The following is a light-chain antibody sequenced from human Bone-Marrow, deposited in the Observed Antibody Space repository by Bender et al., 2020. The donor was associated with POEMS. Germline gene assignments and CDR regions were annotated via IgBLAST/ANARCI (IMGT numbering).Light chain of an antibody. J-gene: IGLJ3*02. CDR3: CSYARSSTLV. V-gene: IGLV2-23*02. CDR2: EVS. CDR1: GSDVGTYKL. Sequence: QSALTQPASVSGSPGQSITISCTGTGSDVGTYKLVSWYQQHPGKAPQLLIYEVSRRPSGVSNRFSGSKSDNTASLTISGLQAEDEADYYCCSYARSSTLVFGGGTKLTVL.